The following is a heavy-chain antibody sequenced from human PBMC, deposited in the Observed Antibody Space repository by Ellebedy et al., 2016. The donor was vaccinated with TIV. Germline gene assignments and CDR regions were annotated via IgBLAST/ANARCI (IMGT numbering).Heavy chain of an antibody. CDR3: ASGISSFDP. CDR1: GGSINNYY. Sequence: SETLSLTCTVSGGSINNYYWTWIRQPPGKGLEWIGYIHYSGSTGANASLKSRVTISVGTSKSQFSLKLNSVTAADTAVYYCASGISSFDPWGQGTLVTVSS. J-gene: IGHJ5*02. V-gene: IGHV4-59*01. CDR2: IHYSGST.